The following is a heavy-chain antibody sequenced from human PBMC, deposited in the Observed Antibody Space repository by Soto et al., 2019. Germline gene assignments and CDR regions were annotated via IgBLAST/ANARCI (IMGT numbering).Heavy chain of an antibody. D-gene: IGHD5-12*01. Sequence: SETLSLTCAVSGGSISSGGYSWSWIRQPPGKGLEWIGYIYHSGSTYYNPSLKSRVTISVDMSKNQFSLKLSSVTAADTAVYYCARSTSGYDFDYFDYWGQGTLVTVS. CDR1: GGSISSGGYS. CDR3: ARSTSGYDFDYFDY. CDR2: IYHSGST. V-gene: IGHV4-30-2*02. J-gene: IGHJ4*02.